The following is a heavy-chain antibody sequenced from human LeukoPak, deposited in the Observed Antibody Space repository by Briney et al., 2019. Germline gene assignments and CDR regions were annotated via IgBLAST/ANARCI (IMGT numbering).Heavy chain of an antibody. Sequence: GASVKVSCKASGGTFSSYAISWVRQAPGQGLEWMGGIIPIFGTANYAQKFQGRVTITADESTSTAYMELSSLRSEDTAVYYCAREPYDSSGLNHYYYYGMDVWGQGTTVTVSS. CDR1: GGTFSSYA. J-gene: IGHJ6*02. D-gene: IGHD3-22*01. CDR3: AREPYDSSGLNHYYYYGMDV. V-gene: IGHV1-69*13. CDR2: IIPIFGTA.